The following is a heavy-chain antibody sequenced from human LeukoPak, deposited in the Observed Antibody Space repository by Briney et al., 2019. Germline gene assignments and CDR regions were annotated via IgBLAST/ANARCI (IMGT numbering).Heavy chain of an antibody. CDR1: GGSFSVYY. Sequence: SEALSLTRAVYGGSFSVYYWSWIRPPPGTGLEWIGEINHSGSTNYTPSLQCRVTISVDTSKNRFSLKLSSVTAADTAVYYCARVGAGGVTMVRGWSGMDVWGKGTTVTVSS. CDR3: ARVGAGGVTMVRGWSGMDV. CDR2: INHSGST. D-gene: IGHD3-10*01. J-gene: IGHJ6*04. V-gene: IGHV4-34*01.